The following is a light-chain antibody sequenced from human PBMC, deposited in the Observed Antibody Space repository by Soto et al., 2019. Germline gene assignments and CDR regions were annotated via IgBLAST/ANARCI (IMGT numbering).Light chain of an antibody. Sequence: QSALTQPASVSGSPGQEITISCTGTSRDVGGYNYVSWFQQHPGIVPKLMIYEVSNRPSGVSNRFSGSKSVNTASLTISGLQSEDEAYYYCISYTSKSTWVFGGGTKLTVL. CDR1: SRDVGGYNY. CDR3: ISYTSKSTWV. CDR2: EVS. J-gene: IGLJ2*01. V-gene: IGLV2-14*01.